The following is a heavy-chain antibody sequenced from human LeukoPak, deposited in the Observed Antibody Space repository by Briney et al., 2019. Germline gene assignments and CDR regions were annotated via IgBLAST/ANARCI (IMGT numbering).Heavy chain of an antibody. CDR3: ATVAIRAEFHFDH. V-gene: IGHV4-34*01. Sequence: EPSETLSLTCGVSGGSFSTFYWNWIRQHPGKGLEGIGEINHNGNTNHNPSLKGRVTLSVDKSKNQFSLKLRSVTAADTALYYCATVAIRAEFHFDHWGQGLLVTVSS. J-gene: IGHJ4*02. CDR1: GGSFSTFY. CDR2: INHNGNT. D-gene: IGHD3-10*01.